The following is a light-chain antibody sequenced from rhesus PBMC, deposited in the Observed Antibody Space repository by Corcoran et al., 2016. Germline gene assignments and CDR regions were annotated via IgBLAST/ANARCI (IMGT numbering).Light chain of an antibody. CDR2: KAS. J-gene: IGKJ2*01. CDR3: LQYGSSPYS. Sequence: DIQMTQSPSSLSASAGDTVTITCRASQSISSWLDSYQQKPGKAPKLLINKASSLQSGVPARFSGSESGTAFTLTISSLQPEDFATYYCLQYGSSPYSFGPGTKVEIK. V-gene: IGKV1-22*01. CDR1: QSISSW.